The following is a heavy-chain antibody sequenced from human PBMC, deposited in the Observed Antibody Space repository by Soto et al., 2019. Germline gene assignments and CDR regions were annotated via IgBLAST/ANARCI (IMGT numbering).Heavy chain of an antibody. CDR2: ISAYNGNT. CDR1: GYTFTSYG. Sequence: ASVKVSCKASGYTFTSYGISWVRQAPGQGLEWMGWISAYNGNTNYAQKLQGRVTMTTDTSTSTAYMELSRLRSDDTAVYYCARGTTDCSSTSCYFDYWGQGTLVTVSS. D-gene: IGHD2-2*01. V-gene: IGHV1-18*01. J-gene: IGHJ4*02. CDR3: ARGTTDCSSTSCYFDY.